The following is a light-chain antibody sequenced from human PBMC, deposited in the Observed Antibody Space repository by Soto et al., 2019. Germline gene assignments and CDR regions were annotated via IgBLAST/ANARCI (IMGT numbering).Light chain of an antibody. Sequence: EIVLTQSPGTLSLSPVEIATLSCRASQSVSSNYLAWYQQKPGQAPRLLIFGASTRATGIPDRFSGSGSGTDFTLTISRLEPEDFAVYYCQHYYTSYTTFGQGTKVDIK. J-gene: IGKJ1*01. CDR2: GAS. CDR3: QHYYTSYTT. CDR1: QSVSSNY. V-gene: IGKV3-20*01.